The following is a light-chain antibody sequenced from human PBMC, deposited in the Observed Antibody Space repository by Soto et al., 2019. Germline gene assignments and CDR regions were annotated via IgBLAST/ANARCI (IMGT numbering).Light chain of an antibody. V-gene: IGKV3-20*01. CDR3: QQYGSSLWT. CDR1: QSVSSSY. J-gene: IGKJ1*01. CDR2: GAS. Sequence: EIVLTQSPGTLSLSPGERATLSCRASQSVSSSYLAWYQQKPGQAPRLLIYGASNRATGIPDRFSGSGSGTDFTLTISRLEPEDSAVYYCQQYGSSLWTFGQGTKVDI.